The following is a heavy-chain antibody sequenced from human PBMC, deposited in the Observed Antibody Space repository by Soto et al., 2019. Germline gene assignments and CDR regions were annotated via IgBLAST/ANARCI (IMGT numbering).Heavy chain of an antibody. Sequence: QVQLVESGGGVVQPGRSLRLSCAASGFTFSSYGMHWVRQAPGKGLEWVAVIWYDGSNKYYADSVKGRFTISRDNSKNTLYLQMNSLRAEDTAVYYCASLTPSDVPDAFDIWGQGTMVTVSS. CDR2: IWYDGSNK. CDR3: ASLTPSDVPDAFDI. CDR1: GFTFSSYG. V-gene: IGHV3-33*01. J-gene: IGHJ3*02. D-gene: IGHD3-16*01.